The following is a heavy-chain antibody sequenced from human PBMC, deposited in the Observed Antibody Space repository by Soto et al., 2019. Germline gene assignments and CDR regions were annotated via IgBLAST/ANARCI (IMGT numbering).Heavy chain of an antibody. Sequence: ASVKVSCKASGYTFTDYYMHWVLQAPGQGLEWMGFISSRGGSTNYVQRFQDRVTMTRDTSTSTVYMDLRSLRSEDTAVYFCASESRAGTTSGFFQHWGQGTPVTVSS. J-gene: IGHJ1*01. D-gene: IGHD1-7*01. CDR3: ASESRAGTTSGFFQH. CDR1: GYTFTDYY. CDR2: ISSRGGST. V-gene: IGHV1-46*01.